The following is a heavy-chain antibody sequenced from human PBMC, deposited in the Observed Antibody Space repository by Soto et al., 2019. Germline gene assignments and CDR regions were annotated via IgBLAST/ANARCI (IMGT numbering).Heavy chain of an antibody. J-gene: IGHJ1*01. CDR2: ISAYNGNT. CDR3: ARRYYYDSSGYYSH. Sequence: RASVKVSCKASGYTFTSYSISWVRQAPGQGLEWMGWISAYNGNTNYAQKLQGRVTMTTDTSTSTAYMELRSLRSDDTAVYYCARRYYYDSSGYYSHWGQGTLVTVSS. CDR1: GYTFTSYS. D-gene: IGHD3-22*01. V-gene: IGHV1-18*04.